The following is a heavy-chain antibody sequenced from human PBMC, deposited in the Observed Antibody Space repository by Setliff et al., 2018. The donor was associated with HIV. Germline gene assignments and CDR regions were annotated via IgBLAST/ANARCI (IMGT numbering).Heavy chain of an antibody. CDR1: GFTFSSYW. J-gene: IGHJ6*03. V-gene: IGHV4-39*01. CDR2: IYQSGST. CDR3: ARHRDPPGSRWIYYYYYMDL. Sequence: GSLRLSCAASGFTFSSYWMNWIRQPPGKRLEWLGSIYQSGSTSYNPSHSSRLTISVDTSKNQVSLRLSSVTAADTGVYYCARHRDPPGSRWIYYYYYMDLWGEGTTVTVSS. D-gene: IGHD6-13*01.